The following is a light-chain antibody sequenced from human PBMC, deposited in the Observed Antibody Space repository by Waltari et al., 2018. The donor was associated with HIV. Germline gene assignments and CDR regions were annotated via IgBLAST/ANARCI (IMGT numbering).Light chain of an antibody. V-gene: IGKV3-15*01. Sequence: EMVMTQSPATLSVSPGERATLSCRASQSVSSNLAWYQQKPGQAPRLLIYGASTRATGIPARFSGSGSGTEFTLTISSLQSEDFAVYYCQQYNNWPGTFGQGTKVEIK. CDR3: QQYNNWPGT. J-gene: IGKJ1*01. CDR1: QSVSSN. CDR2: GAS.